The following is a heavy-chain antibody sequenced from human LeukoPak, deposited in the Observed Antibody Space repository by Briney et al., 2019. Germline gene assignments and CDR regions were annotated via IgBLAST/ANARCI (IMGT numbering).Heavy chain of an antibody. D-gene: IGHD3-3*01. CDR3: ARVPELTYYDFWSGYNLDI. CDR2: LNLNSGNT. CDR1: GYTFTSYD. V-gene: IGHV1-8*01. J-gene: IGHJ3*02. Sequence: ASVKVSCKASGYTFTSYDINWVRQATGQGLEWMGGLNLNSGNTGYAQKFQGRVTMTRNTSISTAYMELSSLRSEDTAVYYCARVPELTYYDFWSGYNLDIWGQGTMVTVSS.